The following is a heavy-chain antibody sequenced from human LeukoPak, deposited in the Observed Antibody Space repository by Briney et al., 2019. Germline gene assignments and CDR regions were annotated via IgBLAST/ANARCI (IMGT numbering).Heavy chain of an antibody. CDR3: ARGGPYSSSSLDY. V-gene: IGHV3-74*01. CDR2: SNSIGSST. D-gene: IGHD6-6*01. J-gene: IGHJ4*02. CDR1: GFTFSSYW. Sequence: PGGSLSLSCAASGFTFSSYWMHWVRQAPGKGLVWVSHSNSIGSSTYYADSVKGRFTISRDNAKNTLYLQMNSLRAEDTAVYYCARGGPYSSSSLDYWGQGTLVTVSS.